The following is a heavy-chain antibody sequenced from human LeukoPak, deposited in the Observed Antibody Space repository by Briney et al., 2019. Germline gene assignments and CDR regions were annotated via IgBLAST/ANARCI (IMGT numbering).Heavy chain of an antibody. CDR1: GGSFSGYY. Sequence: SETLSLTCAVYGGSFSGYYWSWIRQPPGKGLEWIGSIYHSGNTYYNPSLKSRVTISVDTSKNQFSLKLSSVTAADTALYYCVRHKDYYYYYIDVWGKGTTVTVSS. J-gene: IGHJ6*03. CDR2: IYHSGNT. CDR3: VRHKDYYYYYIDV. V-gene: IGHV4-34*01.